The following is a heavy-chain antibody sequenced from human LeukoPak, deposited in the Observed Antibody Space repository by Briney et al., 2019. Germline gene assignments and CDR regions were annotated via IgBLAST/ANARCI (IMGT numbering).Heavy chain of an antibody. CDR3: ATVSRSGDRRCHFQH. CDR2: ISSSSSYI. CDR1: GFTFSSYS. Sequence: PGGSLRLSCAASGFTFSSYSMNWVRQAPGKGLEWVSSISSSSSYIYYADSVKGRFTISRDDAKNSLYLQMNSLKTEDTAVYYCATVSRSGDRRCHFQHWGQGTLVTVSS. V-gene: IGHV3-21*03. D-gene: IGHD3-10*01. J-gene: IGHJ1*01.